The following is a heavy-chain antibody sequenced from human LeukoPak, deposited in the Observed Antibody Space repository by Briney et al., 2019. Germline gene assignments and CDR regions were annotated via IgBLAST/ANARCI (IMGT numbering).Heavy chain of an antibody. J-gene: IGHJ3*01. CDR3: ARSPGGFGELSILDAFDV. CDR2: VYYSGST. CDR1: GGSISSYH. Sequence: SETLSLTCTVSGGSISSYHWSCIRQPPGKGLEWLGYVYYSGSTNYNPSLKSRVTMSVDTSKNQFSLKLSSVTAADTAVYYCARSPGGFGELSILDAFDVWGQGTMVTVSS. D-gene: IGHD3-10*01. V-gene: IGHV4-59*12.